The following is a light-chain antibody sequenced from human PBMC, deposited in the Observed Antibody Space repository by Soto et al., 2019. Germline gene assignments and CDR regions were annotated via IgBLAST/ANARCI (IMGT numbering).Light chain of an antibody. V-gene: IGKV3-15*01. J-gene: IGKJ1*01. CDR3: QQYNNSPPWT. CDR1: PSVNSN. CDR2: HAS. Sequence: EIVMTQSPATLSVSPGERATLSCRASPSVNSNLAWYQQKPGQAPRLLIYHASARAIGIPARFSGSGSGTEFTLTISSLQSEAFAVYYCQQYNNSPPWTFGQGTKVDIK.